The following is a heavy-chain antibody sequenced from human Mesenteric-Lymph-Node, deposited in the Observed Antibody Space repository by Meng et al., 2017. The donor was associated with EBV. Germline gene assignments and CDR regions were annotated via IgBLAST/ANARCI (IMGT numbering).Heavy chain of an antibody. CDR3: ARKEQQLVHYFDY. CDR1: GGCCNGYY. CDR2: INHSGST. V-gene: IGHV4-34*01. J-gene: IGHJ4*02. Sequence: AALPHWGGGLLKPSEALSRSCAVYGGCCNGYYWSWIRQPPGKGLEWIGEINHSGSTNYNPSLKSRVTISVDTSKNQFSLKLSSVTAADTAVYYCARKEQQLVHYFDYWGQGTLVTVSS. D-gene: IGHD6-13*01.